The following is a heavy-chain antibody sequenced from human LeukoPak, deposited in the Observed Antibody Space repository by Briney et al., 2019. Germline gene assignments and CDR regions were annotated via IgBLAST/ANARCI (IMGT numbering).Heavy chain of an antibody. CDR1: GYTLTELS. CDR3: ATAQGGSGSTSITTHDAFDI. Sequence: ASVKVSCKVSGYTLTELSMHWVRQAPGKGLEWMGGFDPEDGETINAQKFQGRVTMTEDTSTDTAYMELSSLRSEDTAVYYCATAQGGSGSTSITTHDAFDIWGQGTMVTVSS. V-gene: IGHV1-24*01. D-gene: IGHD2-2*01. CDR2: FDPEDGET. J-gene: IGHJ3*02.